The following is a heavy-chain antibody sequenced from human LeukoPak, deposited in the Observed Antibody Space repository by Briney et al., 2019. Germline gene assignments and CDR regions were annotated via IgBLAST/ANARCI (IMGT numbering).Heavy chain of an antibody. V-gene: IGHV3-33*08. CDR2: IWYDGSNK. CDR1: GFTFSSYG. D-gene: IGHD4-17*01. Sequence: QPGGSLRLSCAASGFTFSSYGMHWVRQAPGKGLEWVAVIWYDGSNKYIADSVKGRFTISRDNSKNTLYLQMNSLRAEDTAVYYCARGYEGDYGWFDPWGQGTLVTVSS. CDR3: ARGYEGDYGWFDP. J-gene: IGHJ5*02.